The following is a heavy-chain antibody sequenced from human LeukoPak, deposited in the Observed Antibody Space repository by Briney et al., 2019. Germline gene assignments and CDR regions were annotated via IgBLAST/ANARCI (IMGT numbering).Heavy chain of an antibody. CDR3: ARRRLTARSYWYFDP. CDR2: IYYSGST. CDR1: GGSISSGGYY. J-gene: IGHJ2*01. D-gene: IGHD6-19*01. V-gene: IGHV4-31*03. Sequence: PSETLSLTCTVSGGSISSGGYYWSWIRQHPGKGLEWIGYIYYSGSTYYNPSLKSRVTISVDTSKNQFSLKLSSVTAADTAVYYCARRRLTARSYWYFDPWGRGTLVTVSS.